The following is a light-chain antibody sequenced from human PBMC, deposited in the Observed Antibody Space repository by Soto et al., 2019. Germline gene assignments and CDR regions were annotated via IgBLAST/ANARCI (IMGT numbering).Light chain of an antibody. CDR3: QQYNNWPPSIT. V-gene: IGKV3-15*01. CDR1: QSVSSY. J-gene: IGKJ5*01. Sequence: IVVAMSLATLSVSAGETATLSCRASQSVSSYLAWYQDKPGRAPRLLIHDSSTRAAGIPARISGSGSGTDFTLTISSLQSEDFAVYYRQQYNNWPPSITFGQGTRLEIK. CDR2: DSS.